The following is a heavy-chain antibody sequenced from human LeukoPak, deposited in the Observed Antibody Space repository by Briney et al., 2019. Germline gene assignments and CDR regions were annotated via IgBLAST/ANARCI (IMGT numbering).Heavy chain of an antibody. CDR3: ARGGWYSYGLNY. J-gene: IGHJ4*02. CDR2: IYTSGST. D-gene: IGHD5-18*01. CDR1: GGSISSGSYY. V-gene: IGHV4-61*02. Sequence: PSETLSLTCTVPGGSISSGSYYWSWIRQPAGKGLEWIGRIYTSGSTNYNPSLKSRVTISVDTSKNQFSLKLSSVTAADTAVYYCARGGWYSYGLNYWGQGTLVTVSS.